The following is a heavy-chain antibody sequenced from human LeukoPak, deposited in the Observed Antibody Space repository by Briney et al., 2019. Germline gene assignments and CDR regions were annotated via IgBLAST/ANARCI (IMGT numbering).Heavy chain of an antibody. Sequence: GGSLRLSCTASGFTFGDYAKSWVRQAPGKGLEGVGFIRSKAYGGTTEYAASVKGRFTISRDDSKSIAYLQMNSLKTEDTAVYYCTRIRPYYYDSSGYQGGAFDIWGQGTMVTVSS. CDR1: GFTFGDYA. D-gene: IGHD3-22*01. CDR2: IRSKAYGGTT. J-gene: IGHJ3*02. V-gene: IGHV3-49*04. CDR3: TRIRPYYYDSSGYQGGAFDI.